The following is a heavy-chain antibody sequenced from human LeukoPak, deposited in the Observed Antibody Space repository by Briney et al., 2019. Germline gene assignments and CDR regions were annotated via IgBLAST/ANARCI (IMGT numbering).Heavy chain of an antibody. CDR3: ARLGRPPRGRYFDWLLGTFDY. Sequence: PSETLSLTCSVSGGSISRYYWSWIRQPPGKGLEWIGYIYYSGSTNYNPSLKSRVTISVDTSKNQFSLKLSSVTAADTAVYYCARLGRPPRGRYFDWLLGTFDYWGQGTLVTVSS. CDR2: IYYSGST. J-gene: IGHJ4*02. V-gene: IGHV4-59*08. CDR1: GGSISRYY. D-gene: IGHD3-9*01.